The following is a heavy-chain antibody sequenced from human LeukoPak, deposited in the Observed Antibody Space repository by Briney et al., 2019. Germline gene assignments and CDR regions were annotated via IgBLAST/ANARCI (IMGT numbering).Heavy chain of an antibody. V-gene: IGHV3-30-3*01. CDR3: ARDRGGYYYCYGMDV. J-gene: IGHJ6*02. CDR1: GFTFSSYA. CDR2: ISYDGSNK. Sequence: GGSLRLSCAASGFTFSSYAMRWVRQAPGKGLEWVAVISYDGSNKYYADSVKGRFTISRDNSKNTLYLQMNSLRAEDTAVYYCARDRGGYYYCYGMDVWGQGTTVTVSS.